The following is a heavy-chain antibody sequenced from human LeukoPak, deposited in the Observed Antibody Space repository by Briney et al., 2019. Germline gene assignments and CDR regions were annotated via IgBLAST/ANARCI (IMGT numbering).Heavy chain of an antibody. CDR3: ARDKILWFRELLGY. J-gene: IGHJ4*02. CDR1: GYTFTGYY. D-gene: IGHD3-10*01. CDR2: INPNSGGT. V-gene: IGHV1-2*02. Sequence: ASVKVSCKASGYTFTGYYMQWVRQAPGQGLEWMGWINPNSGGTNYAQKFQGRVTMTRDTSISTAYMELSRLRSDDPAVYYCARDKILWFRELLGYWGQGTLVTVSS.